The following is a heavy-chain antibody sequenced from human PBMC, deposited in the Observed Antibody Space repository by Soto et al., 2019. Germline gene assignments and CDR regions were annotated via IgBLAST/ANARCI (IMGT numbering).Heavy chain of an antibody. CDR2: IYYSGST. V-gene: IGHV4-39*01. Sequence: QLQLQESGPGLVKPSETLSLTCTVSGGSISSSSYYWGWIRQPPGKGLEWIGSIYYSGSTYYNPSLKSRVTIAVDTSKNQFSLKLSSVTAADTAVYYCASTGYSSSWYLRHRDYWGQGTLVTVSS. J-gene: IGHJ4*02. D-gene: IGHD6-13*01. CDR3: ASTGYSSSWYLRHRDY. CDR1: GGSISSSSYY.